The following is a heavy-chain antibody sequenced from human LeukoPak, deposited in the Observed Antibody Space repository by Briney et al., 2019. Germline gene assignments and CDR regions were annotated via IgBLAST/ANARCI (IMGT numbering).Heavy chain of an antibody. J-gene: IGHJ4*02. CDR3: ARDSAYPDILTGHLGY. V-gene: IGHV1-46*01. Sequence: GASVKVSCKASGYTFTSYYMHWVRQAPGQGLEWLGIINPSGGSTSYAQKFQGRVTMTRDTSTSTVYMELSSLRSEDTAVYYCARDSAYPDILTGHLGYWGQGTLVTVSS. CDR2: INPSGGST. D-gene: IGHD3-9*01. CDR1: GYTFTSYY.